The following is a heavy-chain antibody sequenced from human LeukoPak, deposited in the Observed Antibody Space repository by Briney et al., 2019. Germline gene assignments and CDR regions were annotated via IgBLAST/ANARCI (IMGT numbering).Heavy chain of an antibody. J-gene: IGHJ4*02. CDR3: AKHACTSPRCLLYFDS. Sequence: GGSLRLSCTTSGFAFSNYAMNWVRQAPGKGPEWVSGISGFNTYYADSVKGRFTIFRDNSKNVLYLQMDRLRAEDTAVYSCAKHACTSPRCLLYFDSWGQGTLVTVSS. CDR1: GFAFSNYA. V-gene: IGHV3-23*01. D-gene: IGHD2-8*01. CDR2: ISGFNT.